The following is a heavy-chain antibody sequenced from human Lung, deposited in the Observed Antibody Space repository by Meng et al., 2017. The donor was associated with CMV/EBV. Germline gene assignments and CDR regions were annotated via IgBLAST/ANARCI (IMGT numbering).Heavy chain of an antibody. V-gene: IGHV3-30*02. Sequence: QVRLVESGGGGVLRGGSLGLPCAASGFTFTSYGMHWVRQAPGKGLEWVAFIRYDESDKYYGESVKGRFTISRDTSRNTLDLQMNSLRPEDTGAYYCAKDDPVLHQWGQGTLVTVSS. J-gene: IGHJ4*02. CDR3: AKDDPVLHQ. CDR1: GFTFTSYG. CDR2: IRYDESDK.